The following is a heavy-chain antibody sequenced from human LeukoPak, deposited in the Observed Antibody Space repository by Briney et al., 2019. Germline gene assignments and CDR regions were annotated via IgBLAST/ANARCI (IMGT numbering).Heavy chain of an antibody. CDR1: GGSISSYY. J-gene: IGHJ6*02. D-gene: IGHD4-17*01. Sequence: PSETLPLTCTVSGGSISSYYWSWIRQPAGKGLEWIGRIYTSGSTNYNPSLKSRVTMSVDTSKSQFSLKLSSVTAADTAVYYCARDIRSGDYRRYYGMDVWGQGTTVTVSS. V-gene: IGHV4-4*07. CDR2: IYTSGST. CDR3: ARDIRSGDYRRYYGMDV.